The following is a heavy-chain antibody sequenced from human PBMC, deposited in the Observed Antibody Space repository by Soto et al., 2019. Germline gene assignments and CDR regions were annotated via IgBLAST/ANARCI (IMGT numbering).Heavy chain of an antibody. Sequence: GGSLRLSCAASGFNFETYSMNWVRQTPGKGLEWVSSISRGSRFLHYADSMKGRFIISREDAESSLFLQIDSLRVEDTGVYFCARDYFGSGPDYYLDVWGTGTTVTVSS. CDR2: ISRGSRFL. CDR3: ARDYFGSGPDYYLDV. D-gene: IGHD3-10*01. J-gene: IGHJ6*03. V-gene: IGHV3-21*01. CDR1: GFNFETYS.